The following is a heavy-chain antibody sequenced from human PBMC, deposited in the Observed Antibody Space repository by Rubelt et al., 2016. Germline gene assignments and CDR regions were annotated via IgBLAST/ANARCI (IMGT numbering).Heavy chain of an antibody. D-gene: IGHD3-16*01. CDR2: ISAYNGNT. V-gene: IGHV1-18*01. Sequence: QVQLVQSGAEVKKPGASAKVSCKASGYTFTSYGISWVRQAPGQGLEWMGWISAYNGNTNYAQKLQGRVTMTTDTSTSTAYMELRSLRSDDTAVDYCARASPLYYAPGHAFDIWGQGTMVTVSS. J-gene: IGHJ3*02. CDR1: GYTFTSYG. CDR3: ARASPLYYAPGHAFDI.